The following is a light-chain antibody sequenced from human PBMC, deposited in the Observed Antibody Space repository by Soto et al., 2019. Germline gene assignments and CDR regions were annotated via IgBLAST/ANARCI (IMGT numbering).Light chain of an antibody. CDR1: QSISIN. V-gene: IGKV3D-15*01. J-gene: IGKJ1*01. CDR2: GAS. Sequence: EIVLTQSPGTLSVSPGYRFTLSCRASQSISINLAWYQHKPSQAPRLLIHGASTRATGVPARISGSGSGTEFTLTISSLQSEDFAVYYCQQYNNWWTFGQGTTGDIK. CDR3: QQYNNWWT.